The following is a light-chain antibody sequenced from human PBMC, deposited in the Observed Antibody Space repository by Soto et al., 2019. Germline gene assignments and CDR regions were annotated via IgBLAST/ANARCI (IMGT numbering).Light chain of an antibody. CDR2: AAS. Sequence: DIQLTQSASSLSASVGDRVTITCRASQSISSYLNWYQQKPGKAPKLLIYAASSLQSGVPSRFRGSGSGTELTLTISSLQPDDFATYYCQEYNSFSRTFGQGTKVDIK. CDR1: QSISSY. J-gene: IGKJ1*01. CDR3: QEYNSFSRT. V-gene: IGKV1-39*01.